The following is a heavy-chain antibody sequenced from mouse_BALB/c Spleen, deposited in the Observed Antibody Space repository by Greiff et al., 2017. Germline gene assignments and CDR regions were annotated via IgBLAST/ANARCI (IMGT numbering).Heavy chain of an antibody. CDR3: ARHVPLLWPRAWCAY. CDR2: ISSGGGST. V-gene: IGHV5-12-1*01. CDR1: GFAFSSYD. D-gene: IGHD2-10*01. J-gene: IGHJ3*01. Sequence: EVKLMESGGGLVKPGGSLKLSCAASGFAFSSYDMSWVRQTPEKRLEWVAYISSGGGSTYYTDTLKGRFTISRDNAEHTLYLQMSSLKSEDTAMYYCARHVPLLWPRAWCAYWGQGTLVTVSA.